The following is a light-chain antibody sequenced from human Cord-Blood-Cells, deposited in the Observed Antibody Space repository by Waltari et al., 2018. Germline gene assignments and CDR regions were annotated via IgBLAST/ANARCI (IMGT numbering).Light chain of an antibody. CDR3: CSYAGSSTWV. J-gene: IGLJ3*02. V-gene: IGLV2-23*01. CDR1: SSDVGSYNL. CDR2: QGS. Sequence: QSALTQPASVSASPGQSITSSCTGTSSDVGSYNLVSWYQQHPGKAPKLMTSQGSKRPSGVSNRFSGSKSGNTASLTISGLQAEDEADYYCCSYAGSSTWVFGGGTKLTVL.